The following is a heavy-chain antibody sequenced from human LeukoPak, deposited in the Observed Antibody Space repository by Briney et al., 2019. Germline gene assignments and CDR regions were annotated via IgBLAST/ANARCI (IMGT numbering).Heavy chain of an antibody. Sequence: GGSLRLSCAASGFTFSRYGMHWVRQTPGKGLEWVAVIWYDGSNKYYADSVKGRFTISRDNSKNTLYLQMNSLRAEDTAVYYCRAVAGTDYYYGMDVWGQGTTVTVSS. CDR1: GFTFSRYG. V-gene: IGHV3-33*01. CDR2: IWYDGSNK. J-gene: IGHJ6*02. CDR3: RAVAGTDYYYGMDV. D-gene: IGHD6-19*01.